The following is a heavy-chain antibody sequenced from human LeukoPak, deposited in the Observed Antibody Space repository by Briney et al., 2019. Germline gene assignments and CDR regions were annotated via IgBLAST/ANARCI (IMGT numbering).Heavy chain of an antibody. V-gene: IGHV3-23*01. Sequence: GGSLRLSCEAYGFTFSSYAMSWVRQAPGKGLEWVSAISGSGGSTYYADSVKGRFTISRDNSKNTLYLQMNSLRAEDTAVYYCAKDRAMVRGVIGFDYWGQGTLVTVSS. D-gene: IGHD3-10*01. CDR1: GFTFSSYA. CDR3: AKDRAMVRGVIGFDY. J-gene: IGHJ4*02. CDR2: ISGSGGST.